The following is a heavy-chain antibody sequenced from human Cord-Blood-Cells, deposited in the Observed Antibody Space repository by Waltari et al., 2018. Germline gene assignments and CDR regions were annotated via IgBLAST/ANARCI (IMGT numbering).Heavy chain of an antibody. CDR1: GFTFRSYS. Sequence: EVQLVESGGGLVQPGGSLRLSCAASGFTFRSYSMNWVRQAPGKGLEGVSYISSSSSTIYYADSVKGRFTIARYNAKNSLFLQMNGLRAEDTAVYYCARDLDYYGSGSLPGYWGQGTLVTVSS. D-gene: IGHD3-10*01. CDR2: ISSSSSTI. CDR3: ARDLDYYGSGSLPGY. J-gene: IGHJ4*02. V-gene: IGHV3-48*01.